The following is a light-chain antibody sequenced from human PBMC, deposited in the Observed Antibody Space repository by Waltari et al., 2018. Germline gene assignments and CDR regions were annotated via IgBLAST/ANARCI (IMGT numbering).Light chain of an antibody. CDR2: DNE. CDR3: GTWDSSLSAVV. CDR1: ISNVGTNY. V-gene: IGLV1-51*01. J-gene: IGLJ2*01. Sequence: QSVLPQPPSVSAAPGQKVTISCSGSISNVGTNYVSWYQQVPGTAPKLLIYDNERRYSGFPDRFSGSKSSTTATLGITGLQTGDEADYYCGTWDSSLSAVVFGGGTKVTVL.